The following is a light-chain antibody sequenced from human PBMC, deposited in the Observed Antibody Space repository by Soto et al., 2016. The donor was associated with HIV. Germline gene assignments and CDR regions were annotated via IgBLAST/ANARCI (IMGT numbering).Light chain of an antibody. CDR2: KAS. CDR3: QQYTGYPVT. Sequence: DIQMTQSPSTLSASVGDRVTITCQASQSIRGLLTWYQQKPGGAPKPLIEKASTLMSGVPSRFSGSGSGTEFTLTISSLQPDDFATYYCQQYTGYPVTFGQGTKLEIK. J-gene: IGKJ2*01. V-gene: IGKV1-5*03. CDR1: QSIRGL.